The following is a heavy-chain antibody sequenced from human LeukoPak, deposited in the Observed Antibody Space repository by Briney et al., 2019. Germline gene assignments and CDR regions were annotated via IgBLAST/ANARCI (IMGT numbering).Heavy chain of an antibody. CDR3: ANCIAAAGTPEYFQH. D-gene: IGHD6-13*01. Sequence: GGSLRLSCAASGFTFGSYAMGWVRQAPGKGLEWVSAISSSGASKYYADSVKGRFTISRDNSKNTLYLQMNSLRAEDTAVYYCANCIAAAGTPEYFQHWGQGTLVTVSS. CDR2: ISSSGASK. V-gene: IGHV3-23*01. J-gene: IGHJ1*01. CDR1: GFTFGSYA.